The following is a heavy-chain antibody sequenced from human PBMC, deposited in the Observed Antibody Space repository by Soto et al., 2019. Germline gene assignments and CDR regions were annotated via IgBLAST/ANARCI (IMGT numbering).Heavy chain of an antibody. Sequence: EVQLVESGGGLIQPGGSLRLSCAASGFTVRRTYMSWVRQAPGKGLEWVSVTYSGGSTYYADSVKGRFTISRDNSKNTLYLQMNSLRAEDTAVYYCARSGYSYGPFDYGGQGTLVTVSS. CDR3: ARSGYSYGPFDY. D-gene: IGHD5-18*01. V-gene: IGHV3-53*01. CDR1: GFTVRRTY. J-gene: IGHJ4*02. CDR2: TYSGGST.